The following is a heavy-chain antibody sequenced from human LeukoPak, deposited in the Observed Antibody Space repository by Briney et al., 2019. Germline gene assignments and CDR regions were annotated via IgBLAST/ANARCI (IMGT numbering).Heavy chain of an antibody. D-gene: IGHD3-10*01. CDR2: IYYSGST. CDR3: ARYGRLEYYFDY. CDR1: GGSISSRSYY. V-gene: IGHV4-39*01. Sequence: SETLSLTCTVSGGSISSRSYYWGWIRQPPGKGLEWIGSIYYSGSTYYNPSLKSRVTISVDTSKNQFSLRLSSVTAADTAVYYCARYGRLEYYFDYWGQGTLVTVSS. J-gene: IGHJ4*02.